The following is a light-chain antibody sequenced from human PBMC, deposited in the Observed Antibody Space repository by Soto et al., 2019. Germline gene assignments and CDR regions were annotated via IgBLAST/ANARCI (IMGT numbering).Light chain of an antibody. J-gene: IGKJ4*01. CDR1: QNVNTR. CDR2: DAF. CDR3: QQYDEWPLT. V-gene: IGKV3-15*01. Sequence: EKVMTQSPATLSVSPGERATLSCRASQNVNTRLAWYQQKPGQAPRLLIFDAFTRATGIPARFSGSASGTDFTLTISSLQSEDSAVYYYQQYDEWPLTFGGGTKVEIK.